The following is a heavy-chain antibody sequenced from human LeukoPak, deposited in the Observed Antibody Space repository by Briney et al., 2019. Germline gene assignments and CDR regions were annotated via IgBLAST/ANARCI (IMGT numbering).Heavy chain of an antibody. J-gene: IGHJ4*02. V-gene: IGHV3-66*01. CDR1: GFTVTSSY. CDR3: AREQPPD. CDR2: IYSGGNT. D-gene: IGHD1-1*01. Sequence: GGSPRLSCAASGFTVTSSYMTWVRQAPGKGLEWVSVIYSGGNTYYADSVKGRFTISRDNSKNTVHLQMNGLRAEDTAVYYCAREQPPDWGQGTLVTVSP.